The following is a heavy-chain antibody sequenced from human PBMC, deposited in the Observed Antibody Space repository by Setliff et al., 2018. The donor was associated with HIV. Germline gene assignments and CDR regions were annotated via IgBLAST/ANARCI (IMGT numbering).Heavy chain of an antibody. CDR3: ARGGDRQQLVLIDY. V-gene: IGHV3-7*03. D-gene: IGHD6-13*01. CDR2: IKQDGSEK. J-gene: IGHJ4*02. CDR1: GFTFSSYS. Sequence: PGGSLRLSCAASGFTFSSYSMNWVRQAPGKGLEWVANIKQDGSEKYYVDSVKGRFTISRDNAKNSLYLQMNSLRAEDTAVYYCARGGDRQQLVLIDYWGQGTLVTVSS.